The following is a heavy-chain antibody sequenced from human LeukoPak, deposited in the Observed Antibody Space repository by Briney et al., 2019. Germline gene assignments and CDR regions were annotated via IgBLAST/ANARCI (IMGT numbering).Heavy chain of an antibody. CDR2: IIPIFGIA. CDR1: GGTFSSYA. CDR3: ARDRLDLSFGVIKGWFDP. D-gene: IGHD3-3*01. J-gene: IGHJ5*02. V-gene: IGHV1-69*04. Sequence: SVKVSCKASGGTFSSYAISWVRQAPGQGLEWMGRIIPIFGIANYAQKFQGRVTITADKSTITAYMELSSLRSEDTAVYYCARDRLDLSFGVIKGWFDPWGQGTLVTVSS.